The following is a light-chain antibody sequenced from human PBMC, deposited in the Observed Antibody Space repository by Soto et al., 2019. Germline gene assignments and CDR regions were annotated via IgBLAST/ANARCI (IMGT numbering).Light chain of an antibody. CDR2: GAS. J-gene: IGKJ1*01. CDR1: QSVSSSY. CDR3: QQYGSSPRT. V-gene: IGKV3-20*01. Sequence: QSPGALSLSTGERATLSCRASQSVSSSYLAWYQQKPGQAPRLLIYGASSRATGIPDRFSGSGSGTDFTLTISRLEPEDFAVYYCQQYGSSPRTFGQGTKVDIK.